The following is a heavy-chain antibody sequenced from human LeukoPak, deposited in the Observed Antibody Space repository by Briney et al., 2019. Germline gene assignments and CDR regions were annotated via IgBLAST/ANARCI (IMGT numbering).Heavy chain of an antibody. Sequence: GGSLRLSCAASGFTFSIYGMHWVRQAPGKGLEWVALIWYDGSNEYYADSVKGRFTISRDNSKNTLYLQMNSLRAEDTAVYYCAKGGSHFDYWGQGTLVTASS. CDR1: GFTFSIYG. J-gene: IGHJ4*02. CDR3: AKGGSHFDY. V-gene: IGHV3-30*02. CDR2: IWYDGSNE. D-gene: IGHD3-16*01.